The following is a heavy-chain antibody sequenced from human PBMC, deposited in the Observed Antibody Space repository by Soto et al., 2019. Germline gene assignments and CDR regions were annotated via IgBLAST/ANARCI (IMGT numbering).Heavy chain of an antibody. CDR1: GFSLTTTGVG. D-gene: IGHD1-26*01. CDR2: IYWDDDK. J-gene: IGHJ4*02. Sequence: QITLKESGPTLVKPTQTLTLTCTFSGFSLTTTGVGVGWIRQPPGKALEWLALIYWDDDKRYSPSLKSRLTITKATSKNQVVLTMINVDPVDTATYYCAPERVGNPWYSFDYWGQGALVTVSS. CDR3: APERVGNPWYSFDY. V-gene: IGHV2-5*02.